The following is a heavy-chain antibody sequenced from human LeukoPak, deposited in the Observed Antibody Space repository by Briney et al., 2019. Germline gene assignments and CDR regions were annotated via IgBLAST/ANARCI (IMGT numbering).Heavy chain of an antibody. V-gene: IGHV1-69*05. D-gene: IGHD2-15*01. CDR3: ARDCSGGSCYGD. CDR1: GGTFSSYA. J-gene: IGHJ4*02. CDR2: VIPIFGTA. Sequence: ASVKVSCKASGGTFSSYAISWVRQAPGQGLEWMGGVIPIFGTANYAQKFQRRVTITTDESTSTAYMELSSLRSEDTAVYYCARDCSGGSCYGDWGQGTLVTVSS.